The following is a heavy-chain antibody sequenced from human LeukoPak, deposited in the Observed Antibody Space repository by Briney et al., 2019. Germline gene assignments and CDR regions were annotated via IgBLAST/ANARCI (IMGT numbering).Heavy chain of an antibody. CDR3: ARDQYLDC. J-gene: IGHJ4*02. Sequence: PGRSLRLSCAASGFTFDDYAMHWVRQAPGKGLEWVSGISWNSGSIGYADSVKGRFTISRDNAKNSLYLQMNSLRAEDTAVYYCARDQYLDCRGQGTLVTVSS. V-gene: IGHV3-9*01. CDR1: GFTFDDYA. CDR2: ISWNSGSI.